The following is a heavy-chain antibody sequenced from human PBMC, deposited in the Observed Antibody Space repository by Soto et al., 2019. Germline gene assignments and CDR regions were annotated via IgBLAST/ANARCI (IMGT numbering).Heavy chain of an antibody. V-gene: IGHV2-5*02. Sequence: SGPTLVNPTQTLTLTCTFSGFSLSTSGVGVGWIRQPPGKALEWLALIYWDDDKRYSPSLKSRLTITKDTSKNQVVLTMTNMDPVDTATYYCARLRYFDWLSTYNWFDPWGQGTLVTVSS. CDR1: GFSLSTSGVG. CDR3: ARLRYFDWLSTYNWFDP. CDR2: IYWDDDK. D-gene: IGHD3-9*01. J-gene: IGHJ5*02.